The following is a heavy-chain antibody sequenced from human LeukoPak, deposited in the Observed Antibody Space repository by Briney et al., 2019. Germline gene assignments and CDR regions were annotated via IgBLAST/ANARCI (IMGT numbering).Heavy chain of an antibody. V-gene: IGHV3-11*04. J-gene: IGHJ4*02. D-gene: IGHD6-19*01. Sequence: GGSLRLSCVASGFTFSDYYMSWIRQAPGKGLEWVSYISGSGSSTHYAESVKGRFTISRDNAKNSLYLQMNSLRAEDTAVYYCAREVAEGYFDYWGQGTLVTVSS. CDR2: ISGSGSST. CDR3: AREVAEGYFDY. CDR1: GFTFSDYY.